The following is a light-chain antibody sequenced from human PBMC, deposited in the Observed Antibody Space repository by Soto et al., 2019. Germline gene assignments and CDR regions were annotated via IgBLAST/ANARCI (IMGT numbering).Light chain of an antibody. Sequence: QAVLTQPASVSGSPGQSITISCAGTMRDVGAYNLVSWYQQHPGRAPQLIIYEVRNRPSGISFRFSGSKSGNTASLTISGLQAEDEADYYCSSYTSKTSLIFGRGTQVTVL. V-gene: IGLV2-14*01. CDR3: SSYTSKTSLI. J-gene: IGLJ2*01. CDR1: MRDVGAYNL. CDR2: EVR.